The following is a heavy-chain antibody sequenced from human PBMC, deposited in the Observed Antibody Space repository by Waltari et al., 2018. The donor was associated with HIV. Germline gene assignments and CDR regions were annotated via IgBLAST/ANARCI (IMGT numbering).Heavy chain of an antibody. Sequence: QVQLQQWDAGLLKPSETLSLTCGVYGGSLSGYYWNWIRQAPGKGLEWIGEINHSGSTNYSPPLKSRLTISVDTSKNQFSLKLMSVTAADTAVYYCARGRRMYFQLWGQGTLVIVSS. D-gene: IGHD2-8*01. CDR2: INHSGST. V-gene: IGHV4-34*01. CDR1: GGSLSGYY. J-gene: IGHJ1*01. CDR3: ARGRRMYFQL.